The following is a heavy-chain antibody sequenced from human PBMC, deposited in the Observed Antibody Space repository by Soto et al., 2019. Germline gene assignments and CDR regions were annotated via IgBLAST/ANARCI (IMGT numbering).Heavy chain of an antibody. J-gene: IGHJ5*02. Sequence: PGGSLRLSCTGSGFTFSSYAMHWVRLAPGKGLEWVAVVSYDGSIENYADSVRGRFTISRDNSKNTVFLQMNSLRVEDTAVYYCAKDLYYYDFSIDDSWGQGTLVTVYS. CDR3: AKDLYYYDFSIDDS. CDR1: GFTFSSYA. CDR2: VSYDGSIE. D-gene: IGHD3-16*01. V-gene: IGHV3-30*04.